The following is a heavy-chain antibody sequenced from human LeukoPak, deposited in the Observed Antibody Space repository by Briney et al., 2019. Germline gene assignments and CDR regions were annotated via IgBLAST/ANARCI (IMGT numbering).Heavy chain of an antibody. J-gene: IGHJ4*02. V-gene: IGHV3-23*01. CDR1: GFTFGSYA. Sequence: PGGSLRLSCAASGFTFGSYAMSWVRQPPGKGLEWVSTISGSGGSTYYADSLKGRFTISRDNSKNTLYLQMNSPRVEDAALYYCAKEPVQAAPLYGVDGWGQGTQVTVSS. CDR3: AKEPVQAAPLYGVDG. D-gene: IGHD2-2*01. CDR2: ISGSGGST.